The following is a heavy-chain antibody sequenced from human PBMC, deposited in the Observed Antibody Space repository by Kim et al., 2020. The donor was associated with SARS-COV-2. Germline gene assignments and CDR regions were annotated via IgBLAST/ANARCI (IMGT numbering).Heavy chain of an antibody. D-gene: IGHD2-15*01. CDR2: IYHSGST. V-gene: IGHV4-4*02. CDR3: ARDGPPHCSGGSCLDY. J-gene: IGHJ4*02. CDR1: GGSISSSNW. Sequence: SETLSLTCAVSGGSISSSNWWSWVRQPPGKGLEWIGEIYHSGSTNYNPSLKSRVTISVDKSKNQFSLKLSSVTAADTAVYYCARDGPPHCSGGSCLDYWGQGTLVTVSS.